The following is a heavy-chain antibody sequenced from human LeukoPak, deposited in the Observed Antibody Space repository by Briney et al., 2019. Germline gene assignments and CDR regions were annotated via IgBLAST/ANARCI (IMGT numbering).Heavy chain of an antibody. Sequence: ASVKVSCKASGYTFTGYYIHWVRQAPGQGLEWMGWINANSGGTNYAQKFQGRVTMTRDTSISTAYMELSRLRSDDTAVYYCARGGRVLRYFDWLLVNDYWGQGTLVTVSS. J-gene: IGHJ4*02. V-gene: IGHV1-2*02. CDR3: ARGGRVLRYFDWLLVNDY. CDR2: INANSGGT. CDR1: GYTFTGYY. D-gene: IGHD3-9*01.